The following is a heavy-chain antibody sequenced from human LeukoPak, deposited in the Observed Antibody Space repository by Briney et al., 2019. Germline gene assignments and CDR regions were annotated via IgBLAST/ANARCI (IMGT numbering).Heavy chain of an antibody. J-gene: IGHJ4*02. CDR3: ARGHVPDY. CDR2: TSSSGSTT. Sequence: GGSLRLSCAASGFAFSSHAMCWVRQAPGKGLEWVSYTSSSGSTTYYADSVKGRFTISRDNAKNSLYLQMNSLRAEDTAVYYCARGHVPDYWGQGTLVIVSS. CDR1: GFAFSSHA. V-gene: IGHV3-48*03.